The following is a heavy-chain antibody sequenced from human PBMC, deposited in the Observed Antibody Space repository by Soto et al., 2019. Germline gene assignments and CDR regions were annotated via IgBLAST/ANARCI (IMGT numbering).Heavy chain of an antibody. Sequence: QVQLVQSGSEVKKPGSSVKVSCQASGGNFNSYTISWVRQAPGQGLEWMGRIIPLLDMSNYAQKFRDRVTITADKSTRTAYMELSSLRSEDTAVYYCAVLLHHFDSWGQGTLVTVSS. CDR1: GGNFNSYT. CDR2: IIPLLDMS. J-gene: IGHJ4*02. V-gene: IGHV1-69*02. CDR3: AVLLHHFDS. D-gene: IGHD2-15*01.